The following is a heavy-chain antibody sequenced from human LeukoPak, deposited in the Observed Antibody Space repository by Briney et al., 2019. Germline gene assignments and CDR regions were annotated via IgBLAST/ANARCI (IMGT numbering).Heavy chain of an antibody. CDR1: GFTFSSYG. V-gene: IGHV3-30*18. D-gene: IGHD3-10*01. CDR2: ISYDGSNK. Sequence: GRSLRLSCAASGFTFSSYGMHWVRQAPGKGLEWVAVISYDGSNKYYADSVKGRFTISRDNSKNTLYLQMNSLRAEGTAVYYCAKSGYYGSGRPLYNWFDPWGQGTLVTVSS. J-gene: IGHJ5*02. CDR3: AKSGYYGSGRPLYNWFDP.